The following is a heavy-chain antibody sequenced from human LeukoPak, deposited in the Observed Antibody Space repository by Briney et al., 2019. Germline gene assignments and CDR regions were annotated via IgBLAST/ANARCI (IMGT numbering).Heavy chain of an antibody. CDR1: GFTFSSYW. V-gene: IGHV3-74*01. CDR2: INSDGSST. Sequence: HPGGSLRLSCAASGFTFSSYWMHWVRQAPGKGLVWVSRINSDGSSTSYADSVKGRVTISRDNAKNTLYLQMNSLRTEDTAVYYCATGSRHGFDIWGQGTMVIVSS. D-gene: IGHD6-25*01. J-gene: IGHJ3*02. CDR3: ATGSRHGFDI.